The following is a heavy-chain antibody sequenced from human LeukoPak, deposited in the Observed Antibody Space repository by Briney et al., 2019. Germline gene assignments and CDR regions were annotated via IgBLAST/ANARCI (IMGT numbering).Heavy chain of an antibody. CDR2: ISGSGGST. V-gene: IGHV3-23*01. Sequence: GGSLRLSCAASGFTFSSYAMSWVRQAPGKGLEWVSAISGSGGSTYYADSVKGRFTISRDNSKNTLYLQMNSLRAEDTAVYYCAKGTKLAVAANNYFDYWGQGTLLTVSP. CDR3: AKGTKLAVAANNYFDY. CDR1: GFTFSSYA. D-gene: IGHD2-15*01. J-gene: IGHJ4*02.